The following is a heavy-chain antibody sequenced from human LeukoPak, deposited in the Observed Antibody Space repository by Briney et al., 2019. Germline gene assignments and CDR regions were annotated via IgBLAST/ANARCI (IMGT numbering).Heavy chain of an antibody. CDR3: AIPRGYSYGSYYMDV. D-gene: IGHD5-18*01. CDR1: GYTFTSYD. V-gene: IGHV1-8*01. CDR2: MNPNSGNT. Sequence: ASVKVSCKASGYTFTSYDINWVRQATGQGLEWMGWMNPNSGNTGYAQKLQGRVTMTRNTSISTAYMKLSSLRSEDTAVYYCAIPRGYSYGSYYMDVWGKGTTVTVSS. J-gene: IGHJ6*03.